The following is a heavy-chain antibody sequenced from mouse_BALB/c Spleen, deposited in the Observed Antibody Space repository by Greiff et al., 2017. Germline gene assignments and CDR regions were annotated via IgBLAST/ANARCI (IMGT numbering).Heavy chain of an antibody. CDR1: GYTFTSYW. V-gene: IGHV1-7*01. D-gene: IGHD2-10*02. CDR3: ARGGYGNYRFAY. Sequence: VQLQQSGAELAKPGASVKMSCKASGYTFTSYWMHWVKQRPGQGLEWIGYINPSTGYTEYNQKFKDKATLTADKSSSTAYMQLSSLTSEDSAVYYCARGGYGNYRFAYWGQGTLVTVSA. CDR2: INPSTGYT. J-gene: IGHJ3*01.